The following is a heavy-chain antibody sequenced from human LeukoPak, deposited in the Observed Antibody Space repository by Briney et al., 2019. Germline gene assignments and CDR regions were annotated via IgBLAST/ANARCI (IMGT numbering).Heavy chain of an antibody. CDR2: INKDGSDK. Sequence: GGSLRLYCAAYGFTFNMYWMTWVRQAPGKGLKALAYINKDGSDKYYVDSVKGRFTVSRDNAKNSLYLQMNILRPEDTAVYYCARDAGYGGNSDYWGQGTLVTVSS. D-gene: IGHD4-23*01. V-gene: IGHV3-7*01. J-gene: IGHJ4*02. CDR1: GFTFNMYW. CDR3: ARDAGYGGNSDY.